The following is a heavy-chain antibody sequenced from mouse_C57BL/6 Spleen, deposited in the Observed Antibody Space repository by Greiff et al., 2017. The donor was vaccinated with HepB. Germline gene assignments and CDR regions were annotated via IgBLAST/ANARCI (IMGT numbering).Heavy chain of an antibody. J-gene: IGHJ4*01. CDR1: GFSLTSYG. D-gene: IGHD1-1*02. Sequence: VKLMESGPGLVQPSQSLSITCTVSGFSLTSYGVHWVRQSPGKGLEWLGVIWRGGSTDYNAAFMSRLSITKDNSKSQVFFKMNSLQADDTAIYYCAKKGVVYYAMDYWGQGTSVTVSS. CDR2: IWRGGST. V-gene: IGHV2-5*01. CDR3: AKKGVVYYAMDY.